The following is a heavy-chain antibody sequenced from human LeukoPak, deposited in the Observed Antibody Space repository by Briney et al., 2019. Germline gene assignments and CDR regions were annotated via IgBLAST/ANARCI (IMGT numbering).Heavy chain of an antibody. CDR1: GFTFDDYG. Sequence: GGSLRLSCAASGFTFDDYGMSWVRQAPGKGLEWVSGINWNGGSTGYADSVKGRFTISRDNAKNSLYPQMNSLRAEDTALYYCARDRPKSHYDFWSGYPHDAFDIWGQGTMVTVSS. J-gene: IGHJ3*02. D-gene: IGHD3-3*01. V-gene: IGHV3-20*04. CDR3: ARDRPKSHYDFWSGYPHDAFDI. CDR2: INWNGGST.